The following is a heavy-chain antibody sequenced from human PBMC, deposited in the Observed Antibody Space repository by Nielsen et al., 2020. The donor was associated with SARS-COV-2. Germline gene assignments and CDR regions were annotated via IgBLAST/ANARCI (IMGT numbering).Heavy chain of an antibody. D-gene: IGHD3-9*01. CDR1: GFTFSSYA. V-gene: IGHV3-23*01. Sequence: GESLKISCAASGFTFSSYAMSWVRQAPGKGLEWVSAISDSGGSTYFADSVKGRFTISRDNSKNTLYLQMNSLRAEDTAVYYCAKSGRYFDWLSVYWGQGTLVTVSS. CDR3: AKSGRYFDWLSVY. CDR2: ISDSGGST. J-gene: IGHJ4*02.